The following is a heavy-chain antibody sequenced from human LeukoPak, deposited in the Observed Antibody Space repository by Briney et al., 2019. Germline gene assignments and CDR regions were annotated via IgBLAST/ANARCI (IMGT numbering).Heavy chain of an antibody. D-gene: IGHD3-3*01. CDR1: GYTFTSYG. CDR2: ISAYNGNT. CDR3: ARESITIFGVVIIPYYYYGMDV. Sequence: GASVKVSCKASGYTFTSYGISWVRQAPGQGLEWMGWISAYNGNTNYAQKLQGRVTMTTDTSTSTAYMGLRSLRSDDTAVYYRARESITIFGVVIIPYYYYGMDVWGQGTTVTVSS. V-gene: IGHV1-18*01. J-gene: IGHJ6*02.